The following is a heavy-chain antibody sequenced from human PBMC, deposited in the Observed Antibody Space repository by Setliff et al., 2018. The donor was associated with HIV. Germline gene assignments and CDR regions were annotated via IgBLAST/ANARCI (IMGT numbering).Heavy chain of an antibody. Sequence: SETLSLTCTVSGGSISTGGYYWSWIRQHPGKGLEWIGYVYNSGGTYYNPSLKSRITMSIDTSKNQFSLKLNSVTAADTAVYFCARASRWGSIPLDYWGQGTLVTVSS. V-gene: IGHV4-31*03. CDR1: GGSISTGGYY. J-gene: IGHJ4*02. CDR3: ARASRWGSIPLDY. D-gene: IGHD2-21*01. CDR2: VYNSGGT.